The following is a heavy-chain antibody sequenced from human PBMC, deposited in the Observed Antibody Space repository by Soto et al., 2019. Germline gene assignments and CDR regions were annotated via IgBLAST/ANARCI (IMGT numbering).Heavy chain of an antibody. Sequence: QVQLVESGGGVVQPGRSLRLSCAASGFTFSSYGMHWVRQAPGKGLEWVAVISYDGSNKYYADSVKGRFTISRDNSKNTLYLQMNSLRAEDTAVYYCARISIAVAGRYYFDYWGQGTLVTVSS. CDR2: ISYDGSNK. CDR1: GFTFSSYG. J-gene: IGHJ4*02. D-gene: IGHD6-19*01. V-gene: IGHV3-30*03. CDR3: ARISIAVAGRYYFDY.